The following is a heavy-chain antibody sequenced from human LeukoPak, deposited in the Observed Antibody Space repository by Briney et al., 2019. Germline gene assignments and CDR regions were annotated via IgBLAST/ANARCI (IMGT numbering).Heavy chain of an antibody. CDR3: ARDAAAGSKGFDY. CDR2: ISSSGNTI. D-gene: IGHD6-13*01. J-gene: IGHJ4*02. Sequence: PGGSLRLSCAASGFTFSSYSMNWVRQAPGKGLEWVSYISSSGNTIDYADSVKGRFTISRDNAKNSLYLQMNSLRAEDTAVYYCARDAAAGSKGFDYWGQGTLVTVSS. V-gene: IGHV3-48*04. CDR1: GFTFSSYS.